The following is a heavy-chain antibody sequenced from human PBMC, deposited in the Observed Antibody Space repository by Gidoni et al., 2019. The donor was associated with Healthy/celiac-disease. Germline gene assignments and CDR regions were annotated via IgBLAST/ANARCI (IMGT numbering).Heavy chain of an antibody. Sequence: QVQLQESGPGLVKLSETLSLTCTVSGGSVSRGSYYWSWIRQPPGKGLEWIGSVYYRGSTNYNPSLKRRVTISVDTSKNQFSLKLSSVTAADTAVYYCARVSAIFGVVIKEWFDPWGQGTLVTVSS. V-gene: IGHV4-61*01. D-gene: IGHD3-3*01. CDR1: GGSVSRGSYY. CDR2: VYYRGST. J-gene: IGHJ5*02. CDR3: ARVSAIFGVVIKEWFDP.